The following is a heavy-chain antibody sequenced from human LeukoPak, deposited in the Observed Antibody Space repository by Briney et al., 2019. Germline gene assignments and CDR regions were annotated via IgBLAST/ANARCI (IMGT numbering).Heavy chain of an antibody. CDR3: ARAGSSSWFLTAPFDY. D-gene: IGHD6-13*01. CDR1: GFTVSSNS. J-gene: IGHJ4*02. V-gene: IGHV3-66*03. Sequence: GGSLGLSCTVSGFTVSSNSMSWVPQAPGKGLEWVSFIYSDNTHYSDSVKGRFTISRDNSKNTLYLQMNSLRAEDTAVYYCARAGSSSWFLTAPFDYWGQGTLVTVSS. CDR2: IYSDNT.